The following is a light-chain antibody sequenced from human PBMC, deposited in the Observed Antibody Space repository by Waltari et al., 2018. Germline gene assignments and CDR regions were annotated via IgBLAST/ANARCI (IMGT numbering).Light chain of an antibody. Sequence: QTVLTQPPSVSGTPGQRVTISCSGSSFTIGGNYVYWFQQHPGTAPKLLIYRNDERPSGVPDRISGSKSGTSASLAISGLRSEDEAHYYCAAWDDSLSASLFGGGTKLTVL. CDR2: RND. J-gene: IGLJ3*02. CDR3: AAWDDSLSASL. V-gene: IGLV1-47*01. CDR1: SFTIGGNY.